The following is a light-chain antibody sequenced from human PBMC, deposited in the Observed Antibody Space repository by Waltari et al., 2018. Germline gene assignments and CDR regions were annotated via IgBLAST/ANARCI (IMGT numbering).Light chain of an antibody. V-gene: IGLV2-8*01. J-gene: IGLJ1*01. CDR3: SSYAGSNNFDV. CDR1: SSAVGGHNY. CDR2: EVS. Sequence: QSALTQPPSASGPPGQSVTISCTGTSSAVGGHNYVSWYQQPPGKAPKLMIYEVSKRPSGVPDRFSGSKSGNTASLTVSGLQAEDEADYYCSSYAGSNNFDVFGTGTKVTVL.